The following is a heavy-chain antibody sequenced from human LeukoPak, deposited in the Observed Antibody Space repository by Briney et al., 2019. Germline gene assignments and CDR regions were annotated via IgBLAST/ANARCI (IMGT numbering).Heavy chain of an antibody. V-gene: IGHV4-34*01. D-gene: IGHD3-10*01. Sequence: SETLSLTCAVYGGSFSGYYWSWIRKPAGKGLEWIGEINHSGSTNYNPSLKSRVTISVDTSKNQFSLKLSSVTAADTAVYYCARHPEWEREAGSTWGQGTLVTVSS. CDR2: INHSGST. CDR1: GGSFSGYY. CDR3: ARHPEWEREAGST. J-gene: IGHJ5*02.